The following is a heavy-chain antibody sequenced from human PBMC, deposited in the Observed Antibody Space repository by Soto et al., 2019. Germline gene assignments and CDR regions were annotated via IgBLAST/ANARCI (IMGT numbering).Heavy chain of an antibody. CDR1: GGSISSGDYY. CDR2: IYYSGST. V-gene: IGHV4-30-4*02. J-gene: IGHJ4*02. CDR3: ARTSYRSGWFFDY. D-gene: IGHD6-19*01. Sequence: SETLSLTCTVSGGSISSGDYYWSWIRQPPGKGLEWIGYIYYSGSTYYNPSLKSRVTISVDTSNNQFSLKLTSVTAADTAVYFCARTSYRSGWFFDYWGLGTLVPVSS.